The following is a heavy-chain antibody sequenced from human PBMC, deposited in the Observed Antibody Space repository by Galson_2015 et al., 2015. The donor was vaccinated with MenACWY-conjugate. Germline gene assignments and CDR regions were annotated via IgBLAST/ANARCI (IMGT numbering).Heavy chain of an antibody. V-gene: IGHV3-15*01. Sequence: SLRLSCAASGFTFSSYAMSWVRQAPGKGLEWVGRIKSKTDGGTTDYAAPVKGRFTISRDDSKNTLYLQMNSLKTEDTAVYYCTTDADYGSGSDYWGQGTLVTVSS. CDR2: IKSKTDGGTT. D-gene: IGHD3-10*01. CDR3: TTDADYGSGSDY. J-gene: IGHJ4*02. CDR1: GFTFSSYA.